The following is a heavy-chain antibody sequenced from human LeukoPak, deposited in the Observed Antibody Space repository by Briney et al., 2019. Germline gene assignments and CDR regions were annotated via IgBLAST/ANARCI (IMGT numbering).Heavy chain of an antibody. V-gene: IGHV1-2*06. D-gene: IGHD2-21*02. Sequence: GASVTVSCTASGYTFTGYYVHWVRQAPGQGLEWMDRINPNSGDTNYAQKFQGRVTMTRDTSISTAYMELSRLRSDDTAVYYCARDYCGGDCFPDYWGQGTLVTVSS. CDR1: GYTFTGYY. J-gene: IGHJ4*02. CDR2: INPNSGDT. CDR3: ARDYCGGDCFPDY.